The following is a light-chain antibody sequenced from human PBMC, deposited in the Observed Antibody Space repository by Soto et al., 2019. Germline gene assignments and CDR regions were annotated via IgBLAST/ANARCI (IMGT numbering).Light chain of an antibody. V-gene: IGLV2-11*01. J-gene: IGLJ1*01. CDR1: SSDVGRYDY. Sequence: QSVLTQPRSVSGSPGQSVNISCTGTSSDVGRYDYVSWYQQHPGKAPKLIIYDVTERPAGVPDRFSGSKSGNTASLTISGLQAEDEADYSCCSFAGSFSYVFGGGTKLTVL. CDR2: DVT. CDR3: CSFAGSFSYV.